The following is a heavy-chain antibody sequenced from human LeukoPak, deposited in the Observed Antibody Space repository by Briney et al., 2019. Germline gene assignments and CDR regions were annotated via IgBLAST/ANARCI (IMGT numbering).Heavy chain of an antibody. Sequence: GGSLRLSCAASGFTFDYYGMGWVRQAPGKGLEWVSAITWNGGSTYYAGSVKGRFTISRDSAKNSLYLQMDSVRPEDTALYYCARDLDLRHDGRYYFDYWGQGALVTVSS. CDR3: ARDLDLRHDGRYYFDY. CDR2: ITWNGGST. J-gene: IGHJ4*02. CDR1: GFTFDYYG. V-gene: IGHV3-20*04. D-gene: IGHD3-3*01.